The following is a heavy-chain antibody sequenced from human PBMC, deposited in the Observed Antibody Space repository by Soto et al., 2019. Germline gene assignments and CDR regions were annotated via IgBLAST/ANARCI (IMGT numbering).Heavy chain of an antibody. CDR2: IRSKAYGGTT. Sequence: GGSLRLSCTASGFTFGDYAMSWFRQAPGKGLEWVGFIRSKAYGGTTEYAASVKGRFTISRDDSKSIAYLQMNSLKTEDTAVYYCTRDLRVLMVYATSKDDAFDIWGQGTMVTVSS. V-gene: IGHV3-49*03. J-gene: IGHJ3*02. CDR1: GFTFGDYA. D-gene: IGHD2-8*01. CDR3: TRDLRVLMVYATSKDDAFDI.